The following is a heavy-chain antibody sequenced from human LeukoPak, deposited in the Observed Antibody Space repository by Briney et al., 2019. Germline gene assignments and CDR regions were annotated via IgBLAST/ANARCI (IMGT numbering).Heavy chain of an antibody. D-gene: IGHD6-13*01. CDR3: ARVSDSSSWYGYYYYGMDV. CDR1: GFTFSSYS. V-gene: IGHV3-21*01. CDR2: ISSSSSYI. Sequence: PGGSLRLSCAASGFTFSSYSMNWVRQAPGKGLEWVSSISSSSSYIYYADSVKGRFTISRDNAKNSLYLQMNSLRAEDTAVYYCARVSDSSSWYGYYYYGMDVWGQGTTVTVSS. J-gene: IGHJ6*02.